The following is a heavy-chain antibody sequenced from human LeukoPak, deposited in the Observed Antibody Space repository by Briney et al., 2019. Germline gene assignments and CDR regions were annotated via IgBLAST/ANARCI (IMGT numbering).Heavy chain of an antibody. CDR1: GFKFSDFW. D-gene: IGHD3-16*01. V-gene: IGHV3-7*01. Sequence: GGSLRLSCAASGFKFSDFWMTWVRQTPGKGLEGVANIKEDGSENYHVDSVKGRFTISRDNTKSSLFLQMNSLRGDDTAVYYCVRDSRPGGAMGLYHNFDFWGQGTLVTVSS. CDR3: VRDSRPGGAMGLYHNFDF. J-gene: IGHJ4*02. CDR2: IKEDGSEN.